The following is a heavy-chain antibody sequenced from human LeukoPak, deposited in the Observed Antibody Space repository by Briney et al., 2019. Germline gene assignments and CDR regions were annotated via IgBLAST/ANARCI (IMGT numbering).Heavy chain of an antibody. J-gene: IGHJ5*02. CDR1: GGSISSYY. D-gene: IGHD3-16*01. Sequence: TSETLSLTCTVPGGSISSYYWSWIRQPPGKGLEWSGYIYYSGSTNYNPSLKSRVTISVDTSKNQFSLNMSSATAPTTPLSYCARARDDYVWGRPNWFDPWGQGTLVTVSS. CDR3: ARARDDYVWGRPNWFDP. V-gene: IGHV4-59*01. CDR2: IYYSGST.